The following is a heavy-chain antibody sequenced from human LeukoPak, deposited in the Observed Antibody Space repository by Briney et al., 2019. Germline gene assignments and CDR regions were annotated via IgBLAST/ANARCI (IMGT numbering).Heavy chain of an antibody. CDR2: IIPIFGTA. V-gene: IGHV1-69*13. J-gene: IGHJ4*02. CDR3: ARVSRGYSYGYPSYFDY. CDR1: GGTFSSYA. D-gene: IGHD5-18*01. Sequence: SSVKVSCKASGGTFSSYAIIWVRQAPGQGLESMGGIIPIFGTANYAQKFQGRVTITADESTSTAYIELSSLRSEDTAVYYCARVSRGYSYGYPSYFDYWGQGTLVTVSS.